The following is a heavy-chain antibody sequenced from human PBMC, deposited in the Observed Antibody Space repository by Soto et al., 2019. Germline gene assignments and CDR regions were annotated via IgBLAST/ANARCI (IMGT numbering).Heavy chain of an antibody. CDR1: GFTFSSYG. V-gene: IGHV3-33*01. CDR3: ARGRNWNPFDY. J-gene: IGHJ4*02. D-gene: IGHD1-1*01. Sequence: QVQLVESGGGVVQPGRSLRLSCAASGFTFSSYGMHWVRQAPGKGLEWVAVIWYDGSNKYYADSVKGRFTISRDNSKNTLYLQMNSLRAEDTAVYYCARGRNWNPFDYWGQVTLVTVSS. CDR2: IWYDGSNK.